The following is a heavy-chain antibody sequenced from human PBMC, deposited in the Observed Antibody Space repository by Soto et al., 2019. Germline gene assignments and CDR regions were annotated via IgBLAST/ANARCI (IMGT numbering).Heavy chain of an antibody. CDR2: IYSGGST. D-gene: IGHD2-21*02. Sequence: PGGSLRLSCAASGFTVSSNYMSWVRQAPGKGLEWVSVIYSGGSTYYADSVKGRFTISRDNSRNTLYLQMNSLRAEDTAVYYCARLAYCGGDCTRIDYWGQGTLVTVS. J-gene: IGHJ4*02. V-gene: IGHV3-53*01. CDR1: GFTVSSNY. CDR3: ARLAYCGGDCTRIDY.